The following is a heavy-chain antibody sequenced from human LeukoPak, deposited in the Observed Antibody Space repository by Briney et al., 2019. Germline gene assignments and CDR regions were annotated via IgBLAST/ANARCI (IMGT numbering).Heavy chain of an antibody. CDR2: VWYDGSQK. Sequence: PGRSLRLSCAASGFTFSSYGMHWVRQAPGKGLEWVAIVWYDGSQKYYADSVKGRFTISRDNSKNTLYLQMNSLRAEDTAVYYCASILLTYYYDSSGFDYYFDYWGQGTLVTVSS. CDR1: GFTFSSYG. D-gene: IGHD3-22*01. V-gene: IGHV3-33*01. CDR3: ASILLTYYYDSSGFDYYFDY. J-gene: IGHJ4*02.